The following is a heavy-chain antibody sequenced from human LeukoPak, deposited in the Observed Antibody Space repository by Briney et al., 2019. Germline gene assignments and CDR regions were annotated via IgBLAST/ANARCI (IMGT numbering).Heavy chain of an antibody. CDR3: ARQAVARPFDL. CDR2: ISSSSAYI. Sequence: PGGSLRLSCEASGFIFSDYSMDWVRQAPGKGLEWVSSISSSSAYIFYSDSVKGRFTISRDNAQSSLYLQMNSLRAGDTAVYYCARQAVARPFDLWGQGTMVAVSS. J-gene: IGHJ3*01. CDR1: GFIFSDYS. V-gene: IGHV3-21*06.